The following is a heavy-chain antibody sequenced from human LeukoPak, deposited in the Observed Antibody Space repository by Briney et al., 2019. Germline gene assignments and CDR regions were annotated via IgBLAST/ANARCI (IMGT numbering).Heavy chain of an antibody. CDR2: INHSGST. V-gene: IGHV4-34*01. J-gene: IGHJ5*02. Sequence: PSETLSLTCAVYGGSFSGYYWSWIRQPPGKGLEWIGEINHSGSTNYNPSLKSRVTISVDTSKNQFSLKLSSVTAADTAVYYCARGLTGDYRNWFDPWGQGTLVTVPS. D-gene: IGHD4-17*01. CDR3: ARGLTGDYRNWFDP. CDR1: GGSFSGYY.